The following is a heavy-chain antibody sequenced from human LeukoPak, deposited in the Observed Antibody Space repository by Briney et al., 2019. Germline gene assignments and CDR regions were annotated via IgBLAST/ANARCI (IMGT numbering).Heavy chain of an antibody. Sequence: SVKVSCKASGGTFSSYAISWVRQAPGQGLEWMGRIIPILGIANYAQKFQGRVTITADKSASTAYMELSSLGSEDTAVYYCARVLSSTTYGMDVWGQGTTVTVSS. CDR3: ARVLSSTTYGMDV. CDR1: GGTFSSYA. J-gene: IGHJ6*02. CDR2: IIPILGIA. V-gene: IGHV1-69*04. D-gene: IGHD6-13*01.